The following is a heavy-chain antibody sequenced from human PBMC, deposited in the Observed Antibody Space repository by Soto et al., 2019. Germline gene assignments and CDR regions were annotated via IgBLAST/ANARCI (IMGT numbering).Heavy chain of an antibody. CDR2: IYHSGST. V-gene: IGHV4-31*03. CDR1: GDSISRGGYY. J-gene: IGHJ5*02. Sequence: QVQLQESGPGLVKPSQTLSLNCTVSGDSISRGGYYWNWLRQHPRKGLEWIGYIYHSGSTIYNPSLKSRVTISVDTSKNRLSLELSNVTAADTAVYYCARDGAGAYGLGWFDPWGQGILVTVSS. D-gene: IGHD2-21*01. CDR3: ARDGAGAYGLGWFDP.